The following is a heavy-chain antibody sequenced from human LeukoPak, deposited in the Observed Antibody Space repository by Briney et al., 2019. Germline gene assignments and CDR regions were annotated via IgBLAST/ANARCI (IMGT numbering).Heavy chain of an antibody. V-gene: IGHV1-2*02. Sequence: GASVKVSCKASGYTFTGYYMHWVRQAPGQGLEWMGWINPNSGGTNYAQKFQGRVTMTRDTSISTAYMELGRLRSDDTAVYYCARDGRMVRGVPFDYWGQGTLVTVSS. CDR3: ARDGRMVRGVPFDY. D-gene: IGHD3-10*01. CDR2: INPNSGGT. J-gene: IGHJ4*02. CDR1: GYTFTGYY.